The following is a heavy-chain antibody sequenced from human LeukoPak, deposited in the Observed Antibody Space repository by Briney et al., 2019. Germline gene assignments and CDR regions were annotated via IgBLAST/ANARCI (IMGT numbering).Heavy chain of an antibody. V-gene: IGHV1-18*01. CDR2: VSGYNGNT. CDR3: ARDWNYVSDY. CDR1: GYTFTSYG. Sequence: ASVKVSCKASGYTFTSYGVSWVRQAPGQGLEWLGWVSGYNGNTKYAQNLQGRVTVTTDTSTSTAYMDLRSLRSDDSAVYYCARDWNYVSDYWGQGTLVIVSS. D-gene: IGHD1-7*01. J-gene: IGHJ4*02.